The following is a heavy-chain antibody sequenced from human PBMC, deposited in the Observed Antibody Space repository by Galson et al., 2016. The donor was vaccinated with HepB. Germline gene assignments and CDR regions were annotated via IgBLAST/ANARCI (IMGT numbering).Heavy chain of an antibody. CDR2: IWSDGSKR. Sequence: SLRLSCAASGFSFSNFAMHWVRQAPGKGLEWVANIWSDGSKRDYADSVKGRFTISRDNSKNTVYLQMNSLRAEDTAVYYCASTLYDILTGASGLDVWGQGTTVIVSS. CDR3: ASTLYDILTGASGLDV. J-gene: IGHJ6*02. D-gene: IGHD3-9*01. V-gene: IGHV3-33*01. CDR1: GFSFSNFA.